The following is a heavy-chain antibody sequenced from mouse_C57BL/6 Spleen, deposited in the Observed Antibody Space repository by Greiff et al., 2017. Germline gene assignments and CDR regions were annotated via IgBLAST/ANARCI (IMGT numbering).Heavy chain of an antibody. CDR3: SREGYYSNLYAMDY. J-gene: IGHJ4*01. CDR1: GYTFTDYE. D-gene: IGHD2-5*01. V-gene: IGHV1-15*01. CDR2: IDPDTGGT. Sequence: QVQLQQSGAELVRPGASVTLSCKASGYTFTDYEMHWVKQTPVHGLEWIGAIDPDTGGTAYNQKFKGKAILTADKSSSTAYMELHSLTSEDSAVYYCSREGYYSNLYAMDYWGQGTSGTVSS.